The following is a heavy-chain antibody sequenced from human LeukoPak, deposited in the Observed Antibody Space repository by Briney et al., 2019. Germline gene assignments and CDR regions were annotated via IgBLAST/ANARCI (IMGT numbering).Heavy chain of an antibody. CDR1: GYTFTDYY. J-gene: IGHJ4*02. Sequence: ASVKVSCKASGYTFTDYYMHWVWQAPGQGLEWMGWIDPNSGATKYAQKFQGRVTMTRDTSISTAYMELRRLRSDDTALYYCARDRLTFDYWGQGTLVTVSP. CDR2: IDPNSGAT. V-gene: IGHV1-2*02. CDR3: ARDRLTFDY. D-gene: IGHD6-6*01.